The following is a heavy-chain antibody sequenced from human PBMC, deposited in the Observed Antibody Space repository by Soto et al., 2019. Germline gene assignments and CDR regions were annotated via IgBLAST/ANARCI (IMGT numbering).Heavy chain of an antibody. V-gene: IGHV4-34*01. CDR3: ARNPPVTIFGVATAYYGMDV. D-gene: IGHD3-3*01. CDR2: INHSGST. J-gene: IGHJ6*02. CDR1: GGSFSGYY. Sequence: PSETLSLTXTVSGGSFSGYYWSWIRQPPGKGLEWIGEINHSGSTNYNPSLKSRVTISVDTSKNQFSLKLSSVTAADTAMYYCARNPPVTIFGVATAYYGMDVWGQGTLVTVSS.